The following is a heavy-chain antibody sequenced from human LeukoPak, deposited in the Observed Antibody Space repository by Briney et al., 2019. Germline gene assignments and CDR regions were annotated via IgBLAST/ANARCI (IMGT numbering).Heavy chain of an antibody. D-gene: IGHD5-12*01. CDR1: GYTFTGYY. Sequence: ASVKVSCKASGYTFTGYYMHWVRQAPGQGLEWMGWINLNSGGTNYAQKFQGRVSMTRDTSISTAYMDLSRLRSDDTAVYYCAIEATISSGMDVWGKGTTVTVSS. J-gene: IGHJ6*04. CDR3: AIEATISSGMDV. CDR2: INLNSGGT. V-gene: IGHV1-2*02.